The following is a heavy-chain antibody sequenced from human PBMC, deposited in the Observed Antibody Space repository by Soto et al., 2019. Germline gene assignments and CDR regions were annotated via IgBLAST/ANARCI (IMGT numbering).Heavy chain of an antibody. J-gene: IGHJ4*02. Sequence: LSLTCTVSGGSISSGGYYWSWIRQHPGKGLEWIGYIYYSGSTYYNPSLKSRVTISVDTSKNQFSLKLSSVTAADTAVYYCAREPRYCSGGGCYHYDGFDYWGQGTLVTVSS. CDR1: GGSISSGGYY. D-gene: IGHD2-15*01. V-gene: IGHV4-31*03. CDR2: IYYSGST. CDR3: AREPRYCSGGGCYHYDGFDY.